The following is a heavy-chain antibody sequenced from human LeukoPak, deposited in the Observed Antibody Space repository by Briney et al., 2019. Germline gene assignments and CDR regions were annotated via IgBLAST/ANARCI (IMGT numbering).Heavy chain of an antibody. J-gene: IGHJ4*02. D-gene: IGHD5-24*01. V-gene: IGHV4-39*07. CDR1: GGSISSSSYY. CDR2: IYYSGST. Sequence: TSETLSLTCTVSGGSISSSSYYWGWIRQPPGKGLEWIGSIYYSGSTYYNPSLKSRVTISVDTSKNQFSLKLSSVTAADTAVYYCARDGYGYYYFDYWGQGTLVTVSS. CDR3: ARDGYGYYYFDY.